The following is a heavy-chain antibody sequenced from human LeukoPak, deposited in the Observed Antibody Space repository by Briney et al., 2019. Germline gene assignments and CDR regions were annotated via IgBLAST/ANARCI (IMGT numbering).Heavy chain of an antibody. CDR2: INWNGGST. CDR3: ARETYSSGWSATGYYYYYMDV. J-gene: IGHJ6*03. V-gene: IGHV3-20*04. D-gene: IGHD6-19*01. CDR1: GFTFDDYG. Sequence: PGGSLRLSCAASGFTFDDYGMSWVRQAPGKGLEWVSGINWNGGSTGYADSVKGRFTISRDNAKNSLYLQMNSLRAEDTALYYCARETYSSGWSATGYYYYYMDVWGKGTTVTVSS.